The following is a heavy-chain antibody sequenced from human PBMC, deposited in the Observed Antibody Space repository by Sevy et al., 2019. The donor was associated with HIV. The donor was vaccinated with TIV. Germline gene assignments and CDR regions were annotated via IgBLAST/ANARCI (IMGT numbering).Heavy chain of an antibody. D-gene: IGHD3-16*01. Sequence: GGSLRLSCAASGFTFSSYSMNWVRQAPGKGLEWVSSISSSSSYIHYADSVKGRFTISRDNAKNSLYLQMNSLRAEDTAVYYCARESEGGFDYWGQGTLVTVSS. CDR3: ARESEGGFDY. V-gene: IGHV3-21*01. CDR1: GFTFSSYS. CDR2: ISSSSSYI. J-gene: IGHJ4*02.